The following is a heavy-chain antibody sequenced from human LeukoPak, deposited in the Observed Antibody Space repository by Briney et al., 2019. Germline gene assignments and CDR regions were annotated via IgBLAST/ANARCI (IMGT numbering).Heavy chain of an antibody. CDR3: ARDASAYY. D-gene: IGHD3-3*01. V-gene: IGHV3-7*01. CDR2: IKPDGSEK. CDR1: GLTLSNYW. Sequence: PGGSLRLSCVVPGLTLSNYWMSWVRQAPGKGLEWVATIKPDGSEKYYVDSVKGRFTISRDNAKNSLYLQMDSLRAEDTAVYYCARDASAYYWGQGTLVTVSS. J-gene: IGHJ4*02.